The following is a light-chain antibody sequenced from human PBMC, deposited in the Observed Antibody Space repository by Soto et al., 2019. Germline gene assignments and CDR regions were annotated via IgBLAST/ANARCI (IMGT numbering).Light chain of an antibody. V-gene: IGKV3-20*01. CDR3: QQYGSSPGT. CDR1: QSVSSSY. CDR2: GAS. J-gene: IGKJ1*01. Sequence: EIVLTQSPGTLSLSPGERATLSCRASQSVSSSYLAWYQQKPGQAPRLLIYGASSRATGIRDRFSGSGSGTDFILTNSRLEPEDFSVYYCQQYGSSPGTFGQGTKVEIK.